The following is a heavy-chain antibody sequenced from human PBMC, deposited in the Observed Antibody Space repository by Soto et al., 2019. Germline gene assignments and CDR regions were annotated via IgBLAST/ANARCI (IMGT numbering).Heavy chain of an antibody. V-gene: IGHV4-39*01. Sequence: SETLSLTCTVYGGSFSGYYWSWIRQPPGKGLEWIGSIYYSGSTYYNPSLKSRVTISVDTSKNQFSLKLSSVTAADTAVYYCARYCSGGSCYPGDDAFDIWGQGTMVTVSS. CDR3: ARYCSGGSCYPGDDAFDI. J-gene: IGHJ3*02. D-gene: IGHD2-15*01. CDR1: GGSFSGYY. CDR2: IYYSGST.